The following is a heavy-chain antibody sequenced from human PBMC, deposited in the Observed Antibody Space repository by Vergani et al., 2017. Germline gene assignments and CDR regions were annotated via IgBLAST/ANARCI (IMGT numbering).Heavy chain of an antibody. Sequence: QVLLVQSGAEVKKPGASVKVPCKASGYTFTGYYMHWVRQAPGQGLEWMGWINPKSGGTNYAQKFQGRVTMTRDTSISTAYMELSRLRSDDTAVYYCARGRRPVASSYXDSSGYYFSDYFDYWGQGTLVPVSS. CDR2: INPKSGGT. D-gene: IGHD3-22*01. V-gene: IGHV1-2*02. CDR3: ARGRRPVASSYXDSSGYYFSDYFDY. J-gene: IGHJ4*02. CDR1: GYTFTGYY.